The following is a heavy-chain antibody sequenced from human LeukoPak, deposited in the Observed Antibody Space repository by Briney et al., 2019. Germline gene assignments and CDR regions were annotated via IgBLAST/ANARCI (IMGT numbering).Heavy chain of an antibody. CDR1: GFTFSSYS. V-gene: IGHV3-48*01. CDR2: ISSSSSTI. Sequence: GGSLRLSCAASGFTFSSYSMLWVRQAPGKGLEWVSYISSSSSTIYYADSVKGRFTISRDNAKNSLYLQTNSLRAEDTAVYYCARGFIYYYYYMDVWGKGTTVTVSS. CDR3: ARGFIYYYYYMDV. J-gene: IGHJ6*03.